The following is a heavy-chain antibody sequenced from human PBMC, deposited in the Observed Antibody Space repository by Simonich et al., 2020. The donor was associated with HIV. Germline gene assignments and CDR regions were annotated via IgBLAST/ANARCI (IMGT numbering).Heavy chain of an antibody. CDR3: AKDRYSSSSGSFDY. D-gene: IGHD6-6*01. J-gene: IGHJ4*02. CDR2: ISWNSGSL. V-gene: IGHV3-9*03. Sequence: EVQLVESGGGLVQPGRSLRLSCAASGFTFDYYAMHWVRQAPGKGLGWVSGISWNSGSLGYADSVKGRFTISRDNAKNSLYLQMNSLRAEDMALYYCAKDRYSSSSGSFDYWGQGTLVTVSS. CDR1: GFTFDYYA.